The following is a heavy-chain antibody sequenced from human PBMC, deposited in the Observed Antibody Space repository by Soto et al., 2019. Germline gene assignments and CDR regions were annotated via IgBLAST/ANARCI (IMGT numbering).Heavy chain of an antibody. V-gene: IGHV4-4*02. CDR2: MYHSGGA. Sequence: PSETLSLTCVVSDGSISSYDWWTWVRHPPGKGLEWIGKMYHSGGADYSPSLKSRVTISADSSKNHFSLRLTGVTAADTAVYYCATGNVDSMLGYWGQGTHVSVSS. J-gene: IGHJ4*02. CDR1: DGSISSYDW. D-gene: IGHD3-16*01. CDR3: ATGNVDSMLGY.